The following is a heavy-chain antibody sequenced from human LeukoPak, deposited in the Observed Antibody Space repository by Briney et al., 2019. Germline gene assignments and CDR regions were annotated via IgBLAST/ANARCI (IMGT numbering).Heavy chain of an antibody. J-gene: IGHJ4*02. D-gene: IGHD3-10*01. Sequence: ASVKVSCKASGYTFTGYYMHWVRQALEQGLSGLGWINPNSGGTNYAQKFQGRVTMTRDTSISTAYMELSRLRSDDTAVYYCARELTSGGSGTIDYWGQGTLSPSPQ. V-gene: IGHV1-2*02. CDR2: INPNSGGT. CDR3: ARELTSGGSGTIDY. CDR1: GYTFTGYY.